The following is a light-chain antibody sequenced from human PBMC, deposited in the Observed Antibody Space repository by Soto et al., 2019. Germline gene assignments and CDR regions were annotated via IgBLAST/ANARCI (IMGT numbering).Light chain of an antibody. CDR3: QHLNSYPFLT. V-gene: IGKV1-9*01. CDR2: AAS. J-gene: IGKJ4*01. CDR1: QGISSY. Sequence: DIQLTQSPSFLSASVGDIVTITCRASQGISSYLAWYQQKPGKAPKLLIYAASTLQSGVPSRFSGSGSGTEFTLTISSLQPEDFATYYCQHLNSYPFLTFGGGTKVEIK.